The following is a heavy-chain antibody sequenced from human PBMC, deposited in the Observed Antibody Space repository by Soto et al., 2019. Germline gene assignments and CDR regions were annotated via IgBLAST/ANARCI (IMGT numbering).Heavy chain of an antibody. J-gene: IGHJ6*02. CDR2: ISSSSSYI. D-gene: IGHD5-12*01. CDR3: ARDKSWVGAKAGYYYYYGMDV. V-gene: IGHV3-21*01. CDR1: GFTFSSYS. Sequence: GGSLRLSCAASGFTFSSYSMNWVRQAPGKGLEWVSSISSSSSYIYYADSVKGRFTISRDNAKNSLYLQMNSLRAEDTAVYYCARDKSWVGAKAGYYYYYGMDVWGQGTTVTVSS.